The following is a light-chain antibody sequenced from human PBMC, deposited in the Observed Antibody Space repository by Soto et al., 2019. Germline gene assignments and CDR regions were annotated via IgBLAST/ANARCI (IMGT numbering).Light chain of an antibody. CDR3: QESYSTPYT. CDR2: ASS. V-gene: IGKV1-39*01. CDR1: QSISSY. Sequence: DIQLTQSPSSLSASVGDRVTITCRASQSISSYLNWYQQKPGKAPKLLIYASSSLQSGVPSRFSGSGSGTDFTLTISSLQPEDFATYYCQESYSTPYTGGQGTKLESK. J-gene: IGKJ2*01.